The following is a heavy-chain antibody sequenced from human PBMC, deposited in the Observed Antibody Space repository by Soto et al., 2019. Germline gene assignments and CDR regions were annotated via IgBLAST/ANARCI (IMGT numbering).Heavy chain of an antibody. CDR1: GAPFSGYY. CDR3: ARGREVFGAVTPFEY. CDR2: INHTGST. D-gene: IGHD3-3*01. V-gene: IGHV4-34*01. J-gene: IGHJ4*02. Sequence: SETLSLTCAVYGAPFSGYYWTWIRQPQGKGLEWIGEINHTGSTKYNPSLKSRVTISLDTSKNQFSLSLRSVTAADTAVYYCARGREVFGAVTPFEYWGQGTQVTVS.